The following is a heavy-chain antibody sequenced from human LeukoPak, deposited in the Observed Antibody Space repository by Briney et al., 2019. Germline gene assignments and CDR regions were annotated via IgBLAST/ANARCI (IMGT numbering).Heavy chain of an antibody. V-gene: IGHV3-66*01. CDR3: ARDAETSLAN. CDR2: IYLDGRA. Sequence: GGSLRLSCAASGFTFSSYAMSWVRQAPGKGLEWVTVIYLDGRADYADSVKGRFTISGDNSKNTVYLQMNGLKDEDTAVYYCARDAETSLANWGQGTLVTVSP. CDR1: GFTFSSYA. D-gene: IGHD5-24*01. J-gene: IGHJ4*02.